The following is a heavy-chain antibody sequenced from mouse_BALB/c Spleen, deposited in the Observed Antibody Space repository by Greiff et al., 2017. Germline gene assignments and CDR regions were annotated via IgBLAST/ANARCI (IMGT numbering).Heavy chain of an antibody. CDR2: IFPGTGTT. V-gene: IGHV1S132*01. D-gene: IGHD3-3*01. CDR3: ARGRGTVDY. Sequence: QVQLQQSGAELVKPGASVKLSCKTSGYTFTSYWIQWVKQRPGQGLGWIGEIFPGTGTTYYNEKFKGKATLTIDTSSSTAYMQLSSLTSEDSAVYFCARGRGTVDYWGHGTTLTVSS. J-gene: IGHJ2*01. CDR1: GYTFTSYW.